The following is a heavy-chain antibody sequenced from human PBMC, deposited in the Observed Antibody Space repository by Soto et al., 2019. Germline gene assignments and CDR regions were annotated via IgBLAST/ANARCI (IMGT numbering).Heavy chain of an antibody. CDR1: GGTFSRYA. V-gene: IGHV1-69*01. J-gene: IGHJ4*02. Sequence: QVQLVQSGAEVKKPGSSVKVSCKASGGTFSRYAINWVRQAPGQGLEWMGGIIPMFGTANYAQKFQGRVTITADESTNTGYMELRSLISEDTAVYYCARGNKFPGYWGQGTLVTVSS. CDR3: ARGNKFPGY. CDR2: IIPMFGTA.